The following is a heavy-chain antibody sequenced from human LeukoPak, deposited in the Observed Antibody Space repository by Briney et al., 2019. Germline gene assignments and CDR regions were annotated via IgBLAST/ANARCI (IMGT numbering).Heavy chain of an antibody. Sequence: PGGSLRLSCAASGFTFNIYAMSWVRQAPGKGLEWVSAVRGSGDSTYYADSVKGRFTISRDNSKNTLYLQMNRLRAEDTAVYYCAKDWGYLQFDYWGQGTLVTVSS. J-gene: IGHJ4*02. V-gene: IGHV3-23*01. CDR2: VRGSGDST. D-gene: IGHD3-16*01. CDR1: GFTFNIYA. CDR3: AKDWGYLQFDY.